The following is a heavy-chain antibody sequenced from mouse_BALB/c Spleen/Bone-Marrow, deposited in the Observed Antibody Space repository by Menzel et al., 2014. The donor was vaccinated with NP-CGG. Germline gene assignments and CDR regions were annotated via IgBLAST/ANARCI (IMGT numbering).Heavy chain of an antibody. CDR1: GYTFXNYW. CDR2: IYPSDSYT. V-gene: IGHV1-69*02. CDR3: TRWLPYAMDY. J-gene: IGHJ4*01. D-gene: IGHD2-2*01. Sequence: QVQLQQSGAELVRPGASVKLSCKASGYTFXNYWINWVKQRPGQGLEWIGNIYPSDSYTNYNQKFKDKATLTVDKSSSTAYMQLSSPTSEDSAVYYCTRWLPYAMDYWGQGTSVTVSS.